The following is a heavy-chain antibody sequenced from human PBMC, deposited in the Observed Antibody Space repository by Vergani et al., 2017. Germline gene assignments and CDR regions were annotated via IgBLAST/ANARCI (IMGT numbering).Heavy chain of an antibody. J-gene: IGHJ2*01. CDR3: ARAWGAAAGTHKRRPYFDL. CDR1: GGFFSGYY. D-gene: IGHD6-13*01. V-gene: IGHV4-34*01. Sequence: QVQLQQWGAGLLKPSETLSLTCAVYGGFFSGYYWSWIRQPPGKGLEWIGEINHSGSTNYNPSLQSRVTISVDTSKNQFSLKLSSVTAADTAVYYCARAWGAAAGTHKRRPYFDLWGRGTLVTVSS. CDR2: INHSGST.